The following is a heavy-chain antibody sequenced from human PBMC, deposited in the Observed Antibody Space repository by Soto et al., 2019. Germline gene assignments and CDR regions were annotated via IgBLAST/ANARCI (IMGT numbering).Heavy chain of an antibody. CDR3: AIYEDADNYYYYYGMDV. CDR2: NIPIFGTA. Sequence: GASVKVSCKASGGTFSSYAISWVRQAPGQGLEWMGGNIPIFGTANYAQKFQGRVTITADESTSTAYMELSSLRSEDTAVYYCAIYEDADNYYYYYGMDVWGQGTTVTVSS. D-gene: IGHD2-15*01. V-gene: IGHV1-69*13. CDR1: GGTFSSYA. J-gene: IGHJ6*02.